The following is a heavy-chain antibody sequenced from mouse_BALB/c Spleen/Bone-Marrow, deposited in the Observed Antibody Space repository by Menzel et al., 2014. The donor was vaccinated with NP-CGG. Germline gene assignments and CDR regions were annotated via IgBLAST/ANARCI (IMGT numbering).Heavy chain of an antibody. CDR1: GFTFSDFY. D-gene: IGHD2-10*02. CDR3: ARDVGYGNYFVY. J-gene: IGHJ3*01. CDR2: SRNKAKYYTT. V-gene: IGHV7-1*02. Sequence: EVQLQESGGGLVQPGDSLIFSCATSGFTFSDFYMEWVRQHPGKRLEWIAASRNKAKYYTTEYSASVKGRFIVSRDTSQSVLYLQMNALRAEDTAIYYCARDVGYGNYFVYWGQGTLVTVSA.